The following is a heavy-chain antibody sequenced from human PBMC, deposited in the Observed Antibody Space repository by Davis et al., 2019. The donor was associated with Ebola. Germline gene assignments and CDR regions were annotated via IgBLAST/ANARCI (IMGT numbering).Heavy chain of an antibody. V-gene: IGHV4-59*01. Sequence: PSETLSLTCTVSGGSISSYYWSWIRQPPGKGLEWIGYISYSGNTKYNPSLKSPVTISADTSKNQFSLKLTSVTAADTAVYYCARGPHNNGWLEGYWGQGTLITVSS. D-gene: IGHD6-19*01. CDR1: GGSISSYY. CDR3: ARGPHNNGWLEGY. J-gene: IGHJ4*02. CDR2: ISYSGNT.